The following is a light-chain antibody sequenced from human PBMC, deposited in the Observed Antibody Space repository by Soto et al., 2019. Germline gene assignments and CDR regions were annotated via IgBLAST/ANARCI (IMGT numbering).Light chain of an antibody. CDR2: GAS. CDR3: QQYGSSGYS. V-gene: IGKV3-20*01. J-gene: IGKJ2*03. Sequence: EIVLTQSPGTLSLSPGERATLSCRASQSVSSRYLVWYQQKPGQAPRLLIYGASSRATGIPDRFSGSGSGTDFTRTISRLEPEDFAVYYCQQYGSSGYSFGQGTKLEIK. CDR1: QSVSSRY.